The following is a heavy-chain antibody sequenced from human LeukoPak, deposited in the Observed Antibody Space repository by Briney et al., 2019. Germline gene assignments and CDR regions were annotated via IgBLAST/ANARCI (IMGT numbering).Heavy chain of an antibody. J-gene: IGHJ4*02. CDR3: AGGRTDIVVVPATLRNYYFDH. CDR1: GGTFSSYD. CDR2: IMPMFGKT. Sequence: ASVKVSCKASGGTFSSYDISWVRQAPGQGLEWMGGIMPMFGKTNYAQKFQGRVTTTADKATSTAYMELSSLRSEDTAVYYCAGGRTDIVVVPATLRNYYFDHWGQGTLVTVSS. V-gene: IGHV1-69*06. D-gene: IGHD2-2*01.